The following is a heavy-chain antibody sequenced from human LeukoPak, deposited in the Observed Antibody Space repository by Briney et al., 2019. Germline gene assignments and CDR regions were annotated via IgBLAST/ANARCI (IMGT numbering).Heavy chain of an antibody. CDR2: ISGRGGST. Sequence: PGGSLRLSCAASGFTFSSYAMSWVRQAPGKGLEWVSAISGRGGSTYYADSVKGRFTISRDNSKNTLYLQMNSLRAEDTAVYYCAKGGVLLWFGESPDAFDIWGQGTMVTVSS. V-gene: IGHV3-23*01. J-gene: IGHJ3*02. CDR3: AKGGVLLWFGESPDAFDI. D-gene: IGHD3-10*01. CDR1: GFTFSSYA.